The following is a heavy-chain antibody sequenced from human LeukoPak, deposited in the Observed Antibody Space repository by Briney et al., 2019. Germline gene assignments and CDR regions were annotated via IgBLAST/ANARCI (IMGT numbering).Heavy chain of an antibody. J-gene: IGHJ4*02. V-gene: IGHV3-30*18. CDR2: ISYDGKNK. D-gene: IGHD2-21*02. Sequence: GGSLTLTCAASGFAFSNYGIHWVRQAPGKGLEWVAAISYDGKNKHYTDSVKGRFTLSRDNSKNTLYLQMTSLRGDGTAVYYCAKRGDFTGTDCYYFDYWGQGTSVTVSS. CDR3: AKRGDFTGTDCYYFDY. CDR1: GFAFSNYG.